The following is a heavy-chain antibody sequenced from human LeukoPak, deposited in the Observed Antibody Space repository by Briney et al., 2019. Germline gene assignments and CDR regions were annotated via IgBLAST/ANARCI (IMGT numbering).Heavy chain of an antibody. CDR3: TRGSIAFDP. V-gene: IGHV1-69*05. D-gene: IGHD3-10*01. J-gene: IGHJ5*02. CDR2: IIPFFGTT. Sequence: SVKVSCEASGGTFSSHAITWVRQAPGQGLEWMGRIIPFFGTTNYAQNLQDRVTITTDESTSTAYMELSSLRSEDTAVYYCTRGSIAFDPWGQGTLVTVSS. CDR1: GGTFSSHA.